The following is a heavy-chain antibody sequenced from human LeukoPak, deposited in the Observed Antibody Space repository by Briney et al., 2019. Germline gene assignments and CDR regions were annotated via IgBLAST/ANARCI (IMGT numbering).Heavy chain of an antibody. Sequence: PSETLSLTRTVSGGSISSYYWSWIRQPPGKGLEWIGYIYYSGSTNYNPSLKSRVTISVDTSKNQFSLKLSSVTAADTAVYYCATLSWGYYYGMDVWGQGTTVTVSS. V-gene: IGHV4-59*08. D-gene: IGHD6-13*01. CDR2: IYYSGST. CDR1: GGSISSYY. CDR3: ATLSWGYYYGMDV. J-gene: IGHJ6*02.